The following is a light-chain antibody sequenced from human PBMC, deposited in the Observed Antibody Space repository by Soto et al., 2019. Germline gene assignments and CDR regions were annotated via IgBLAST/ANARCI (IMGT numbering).Light chain of an antibody. J-gene: IGLJ1*01. CDR3: SSYTSSSTLYV. CDR2: EVS. Sequence: ALTQPASVSGSPGQSITISCAGTSSDIGGYNYVSWYQQHPGKAPKVMIYEVSNRPSGVSNRFSGSKSGNTASLTISGLQAEDEADYYCSSYTSSSTLYVFGSGTKV. V-gene: IGLV2-14*01. CDR1: SSDIGGYNY.